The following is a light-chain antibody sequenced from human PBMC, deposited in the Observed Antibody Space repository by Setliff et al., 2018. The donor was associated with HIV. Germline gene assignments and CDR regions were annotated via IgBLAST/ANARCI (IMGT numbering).Light chain of an antibody. J-gene: IGLJ1*01. CDR2: DVS. CDR3: CSYAGTNTHV. CDR1: RSDVGGYNY. V-gene: IGLV2-14*03. Sequence: QSALTQAASVSGSPGQSITMSCTGTRSDVGGYNYVSWYQQHPGKAPKLMIYDVSNRPSGVSNRFSGSKSGNTASLTISGLQAEDEADYYCCSYAGTNTHVFGSGTKV.